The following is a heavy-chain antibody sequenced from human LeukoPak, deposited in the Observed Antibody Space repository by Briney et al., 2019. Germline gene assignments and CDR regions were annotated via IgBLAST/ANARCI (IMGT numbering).Heavy chain of an antibody. V-gene: IGHV3-33*01. CDR3: ARSYDYVWGSLVPDY. Sequence: PGGSLRLSCEASGFTFSSYGMHWVRQAPGKGLEWVAVIWYDGSNKYYADSVKGRFTISRDNSKNTLYLQMNGLRAEDTAVYYCARSYDYVWGSLVPDYWGQGTLVTVSS. J-gene: IGHJ4*02. D-gene: IGHD3-16*01. CDR2: IWYDGSNK. CDR1: GFTFSSYG.